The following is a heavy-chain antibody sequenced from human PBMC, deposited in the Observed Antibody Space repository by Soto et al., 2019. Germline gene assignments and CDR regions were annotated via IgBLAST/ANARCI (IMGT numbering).Heavy chain of an antibody. CDR1: GFTFSSYA. V-gene: IGHV3-30-3*01. D-gene: IGHD2-2*01. CDR3: AREAGYCSRTSCYRRAFDT. J-gene: IGHJ3*02. CDR2: ISYDGSNK. Sequence: GGSLRLSCAASGFTFSSYAMHWVRQAPGKGLEWVAVISYDGSNKYYADSVKGRFTISRDNAKNTLYLQMNGLRAEDTAVYYCAREAGYCSRTSCYRRAFDTRAQRTTVTVSS.